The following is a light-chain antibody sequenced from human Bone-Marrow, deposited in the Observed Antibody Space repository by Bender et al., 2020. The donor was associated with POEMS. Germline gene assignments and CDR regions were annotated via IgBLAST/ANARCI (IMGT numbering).Light chain of an antibody. CDR2: DDS. Sequence: SYVLTQSPAVSVAPGKTASISCGGNNIGTKSVHWYQQKPGQAPVLVLYDDSDRPSGIPERFSGSNSGNTATLTISRVEGGDEADYYCQVWDGISDHQEFGPGTEVTVL. CDR1: NIGTKS. V-gene: IGLV3-21*03. CDR3: QVWDGISDHQE. J-gene: IGLJ1*01.